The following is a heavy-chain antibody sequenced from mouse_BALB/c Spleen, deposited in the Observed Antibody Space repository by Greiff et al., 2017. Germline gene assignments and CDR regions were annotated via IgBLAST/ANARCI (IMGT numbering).Heavy chain of an antibody. CDR3: ARDIGRGSRRGFAY. V-gene: IGHV7-3*02. Sequence: EVKLVESGGGLVQPGGSLRLSCATSGFTFTDYYMSWVRQPPGKALEWLGFIRNKANGYTTEYSAFVKGRFTISRDNSQSILYLQMNTLRAEDSATYYCARDIGRGSRRGFAYWGQGTLVTVSA. CDR2: IRNKANGYTT. D-gene: IGHD2-4*01. J-gene: IGHJ3*01. CDR1: GFTFTDYY.